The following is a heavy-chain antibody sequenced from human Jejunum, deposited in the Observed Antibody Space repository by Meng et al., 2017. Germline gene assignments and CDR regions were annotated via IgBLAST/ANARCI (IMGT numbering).Heavy chain of an antibody. V-gene: IGHV4-39*07. CDR2: LYYSGNT. Sequence: SETLSLTCTVSGDSLSSGTYYWGWIRQPPGKGLEWIGSLYYSGNTYYNPSLRSRVTISIDTSKNQFSLKLNSVTAADTAVYYCGKAPNYWGQGTLVTVSS. CDR1: GDSLSSGTYY. CDR3: GKAPNY. J-gene: IGHJ4*02.